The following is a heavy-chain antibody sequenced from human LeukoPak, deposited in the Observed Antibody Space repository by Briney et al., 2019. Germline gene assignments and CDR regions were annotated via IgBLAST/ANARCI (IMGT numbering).Heavy chain of an antibody. J-gene: IGHJ5*02. CDR3: ARVVTWFDP. CDR2: IKEDGSKQ. CDR1: GFTFSSFW. Sequence: GGSMRLSCAASGFTFSSFWMSWVRHAPEEGLEWVAHIKEDGSKQSYVDSVKGRFTISRDNAKNSVYLQMNSLRAEDAAVYYCARVVTWFDPWGQGSLVTVSS. V-gene: IGHV3-7*04.